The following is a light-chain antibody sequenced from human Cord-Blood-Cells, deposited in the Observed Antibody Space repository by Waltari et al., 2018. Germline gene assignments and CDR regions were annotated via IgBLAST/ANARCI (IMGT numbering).Light chain of an antibody. CDR3: QQSYSTPWT. V-gene: IGKV1-39*01. CDR2: APS. CDR1: QSISSY. Sequence: DIQMTQSPSSLSASVGDRFTITCRASQSISSYLNWYQQKPGKAPKLMIYAPSSLQSGVPSRFSGSGSGTDFTLTISSLQPEDFATYYCQQSYSTPWTFGQGTKVEIK. J-gene: IGKJ1*01.